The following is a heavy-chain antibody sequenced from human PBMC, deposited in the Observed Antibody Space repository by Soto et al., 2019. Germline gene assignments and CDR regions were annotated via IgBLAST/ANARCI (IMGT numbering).Heavy chain of an antibody. V-gene: IGHV4-31*01. J-gene: IGHJ4*02. Sequence: QVQLQESGPGLVKPSQTLSLTCTVSGGSISISDHYWNWIRQHPGKGLEWIGYIYYSGSTYYNPSLESPITISVDTSKNQFSLKLSSVSAADTAVYYCARGKMATSQGWKLYFDYWGRGTLVTVSS. CDR3: ARGKMATSQGWKLYFDY. CDR1: GGSISISDHY. CDR2: IYYSGST. D-gene: IGHD5-12*01.